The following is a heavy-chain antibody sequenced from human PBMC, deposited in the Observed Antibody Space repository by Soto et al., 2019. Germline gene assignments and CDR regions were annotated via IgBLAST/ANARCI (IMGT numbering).Heavy chain of an antibody. J-gene: IGHJ4*02. CDR1: GFSLNTSGMG. CDR3: AHLYYYDTSGSTSFDY. Sequence: QITLKESGPTLMKPTQTLTLTCTFSGFSLNTSGMGVGWIRQSPGKALEWLTLIYWDDDERYSPSLKSRLTITKDTSKNQVVLTMTNMDPVDTATYYCAHLYYYDTSGSTSFDYWGQGTLVSVSS. D-gene: IGHD3-22*01. V-gene: IGHV2-5*02. CDR2: IYWDDDE.